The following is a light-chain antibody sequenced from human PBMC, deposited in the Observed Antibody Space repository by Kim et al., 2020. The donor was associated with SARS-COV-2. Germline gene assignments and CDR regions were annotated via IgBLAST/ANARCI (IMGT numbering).Light chain of an antibody. J-gene: IGKJ4*01. Sequence: SPGERATVSCRASQSVRTILVWYQQKSGQAPRLLMHGASTRATGIPARFSGSGSGTEFTLTINSLQSEDFAVYYCQQYNEWPLTFGGGTKVDIK. CDR3: QQYNEWPLT. V-gene: IGKV3-15*01. CDR1: QSVRTI. CDR2: GAS.